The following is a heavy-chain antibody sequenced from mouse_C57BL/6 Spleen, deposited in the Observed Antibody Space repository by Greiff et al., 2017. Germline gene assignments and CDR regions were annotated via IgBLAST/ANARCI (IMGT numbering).Heavy chain of an antibody. V-gene: IGHV1-52*01. D-gene: IGHD1-1*01. CDR1: GYTFTSYW. CDR3: ARSNSGSSPFAY. Sequence: QVQLQQPGAELVRPGSSVKLSCKASGYTFTSYWMHWVKQRPIQGLEWIGNIDPSDSETHYNQKFKDKATLTVDKSSSAAYMQLSSLTSEDSAVYYGARSNSGSSPFAYWGQGTLVTVSA. J-gene: IGHJ3*01. CDR2: IDPSDSET.